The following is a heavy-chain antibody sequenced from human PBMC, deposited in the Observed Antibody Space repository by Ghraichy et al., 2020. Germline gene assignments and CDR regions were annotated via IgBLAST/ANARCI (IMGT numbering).Heavy chain of an antibody. CDR2: ISGSGSNT. D-gene: IGHD1-1*01. V-gene: IGHV3-23*01. J-gene: IGHJ4*02. CDR1: GFTFSSYA. CDR3: AKSEYNYGLFDY. Sequence: GSLRLSCAASGFTFSSYAMIWVRQAPRRGLEWVSTISGSGSNTYYADSVKGRFTISRDNSKSTLYLQMSSLRAEDTAVYYCAKSEYNYGLFDYWGQGTLVTVSS.